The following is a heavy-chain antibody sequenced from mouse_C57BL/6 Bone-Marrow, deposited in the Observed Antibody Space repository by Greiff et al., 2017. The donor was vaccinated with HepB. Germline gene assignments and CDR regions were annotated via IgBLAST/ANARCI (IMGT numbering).Heavy chain of an antibody. J-gene: IGHJ3*01. CDR1: GYAFSSYW. D-gene: IGHD2-4*01. CDR3: AREGYDYAVPFAY. CDR2: IYPGDGDT. Sequence: QVQLQQSGAELVKPGASVKISCKASGYAFSSYWMNWVKQRPGKGLEWIGQIYPGDGDTNYNGKFKGKATLTADKSSSTAYMQLSSLTSEDSAVYFCAREGYDYAVPFAYWGQGTLVTVSA. V-gene: IGHV1-80*01.